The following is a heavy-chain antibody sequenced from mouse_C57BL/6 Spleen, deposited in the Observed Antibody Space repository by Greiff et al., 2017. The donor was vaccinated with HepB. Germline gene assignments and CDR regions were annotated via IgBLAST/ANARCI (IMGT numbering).Heavy chain of an antibody. Sequence: EVKLQESGPGLVKPSQSLSLTCSVTGYSITSGYYWNWIRQFPGNKLEWMGYISYDGSNNYNPSLKNRISITRDTSKNQFFLKLNSVTTEDTATYYCARANDGYYEDWYFDVWGTGTTVTVSS. V-gene: IGHV3-6*01. CDR1: GYSITSGYY. CDR2: ISYDGSN. J-gene: IGHJ1*03. CDR3: ARANDGYYEDWYFDV. D-gene: IGHD2-3*01.